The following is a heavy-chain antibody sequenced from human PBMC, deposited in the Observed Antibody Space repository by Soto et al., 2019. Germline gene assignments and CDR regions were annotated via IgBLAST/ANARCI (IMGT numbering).Heavy chain of an antibody. CDR1: GASVAGGSYY. J-gene: IGHJ5*02. Sequence: SETLSLTCTVSGASVAGGSYYWSWVRQPPGQGLEWIGCFPSSGRPISNPSLTSRGTISADKTKNQLSLQSTSVTAADTAVYYCARDTYSGYYFGLWGQGTLVTVSS. CDR3: ARDTYSGYYFGL. V-gene: IGHV4-30-4*01. D-gene: IGHD5-12*01. CDR2: FPSSGRP.